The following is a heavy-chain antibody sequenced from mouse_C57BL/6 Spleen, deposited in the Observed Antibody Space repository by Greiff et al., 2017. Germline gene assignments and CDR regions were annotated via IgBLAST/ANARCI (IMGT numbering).Heavy chain of an antibody. V-gene: IGHV1-69*01. CDR2: IDPSDSYT. Sequence: QVQLQQPGAELVMPGASVKLSCKASGYTFTSYWMHWVKQRPGQGLEWIGEIDPSDSYTNYNQKFKGKSTLTVDKSSSTAYMQLSSLTSEDSAVYYCARVGSYYAMDYWGQGTSVTVSS. CDR3: ARVGSYYAMDY. J-gene: IGHJ4*01. D-gene: IGHD4-1*01. CDR1: GYTFTSYW.